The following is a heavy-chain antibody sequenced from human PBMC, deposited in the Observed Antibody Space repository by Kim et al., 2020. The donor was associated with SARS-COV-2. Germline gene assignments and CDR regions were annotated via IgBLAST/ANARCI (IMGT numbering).Heavy chain of an antibody. CDR1: GYSFSNYD. CDR2: MNPISGNT. Sequence: ASVKVSCKASGYSFSNYDINWVRQATGQGLEWLGWMNPISGNTGYATRFQGRISMTRNNSISTAYMVMSSLGSEDTAVYYCARDLVSSGSRTYAYWGQGTLVSVSS. D-gene: IGHD3-3*01. J-gene: IGHJ4*02. V-gene: IGHV1-8*02. CDR3: ARDLVSSGSRTYAY.